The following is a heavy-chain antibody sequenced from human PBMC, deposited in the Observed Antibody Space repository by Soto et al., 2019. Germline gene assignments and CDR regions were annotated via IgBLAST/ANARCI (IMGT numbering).Heavy chain of an antibody. CDR3: ARDYEEQLWSETGFNY. D-gene: IGHD5-18*01. V-gene: IGHV3-21*01. J-gene: IGHJ4*02. Sequence: GGSLRLSCAASGFTFSSYSMNWVRQAPGKGLEWVSSISSSSSYISYVDSLKGRFTISRDNAKSSLYLQMNSLRAEDTAVYYCARDYEEQLWSETGFNYWGQGTLVTVSS. CDR1: GFTFSSYS. CDR2: ISSSSSYI.